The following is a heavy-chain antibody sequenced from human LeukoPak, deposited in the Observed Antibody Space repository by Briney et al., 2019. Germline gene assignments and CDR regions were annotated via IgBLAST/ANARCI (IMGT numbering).Heavy chain of an antibody. D-gene: IGHD1-26*01. Sequence: GASVKVSCKASGYTFSSYDIIWVRQASGQGLEWMGWMNPNSGHTGYAQKFQGRVTMTRSTSMSTAYMELTSLTSEDSAVYYCARSIVGVRKRNDYWGQGTLVTVSS. CDR2: MNPNSGHT. CDR3: ARSIVGVRKRNDY. J-gene: IGHJ4*02. V-gene: IGHV1-8*01. CDR1: GYTFSSYD.